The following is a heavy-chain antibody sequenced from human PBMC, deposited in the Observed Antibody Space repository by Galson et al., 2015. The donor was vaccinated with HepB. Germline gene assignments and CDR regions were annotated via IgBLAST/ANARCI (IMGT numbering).Heavy chain of an antibody. Sequence: LTCAVYGGSFRGHQWTWIRQSPGKGLEWIGEINHSGSTSYNPPLKSRAALSVDTSKNQFSLTLRSVTAADTAVYYCGRGPGMDVWGRGTTVTVSS. CDR3: GRGPGMDV. V-gene: IGHV4-34*01. J-gene: IGHJ6*02. CDR2: INHSGST. CDR1: GGSFRGHQ.